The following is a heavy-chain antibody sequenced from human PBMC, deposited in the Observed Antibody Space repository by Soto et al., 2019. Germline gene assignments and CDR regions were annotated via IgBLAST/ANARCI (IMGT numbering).Heavy chain of an antibody. CDR2: IIPIFGTA. CDR1: GGTLSSYA. D-gene: IGHD2-15*01. V-gene: IGHV1-69*06. Sequence: GASVKVSCKASGGTLSSYAISWVRLAPGQGLEWMGGIIPIFGTANYAQKFQGRVTITADKSTSTAYMELSSLRSEDTAVYYCARGVYCSGGSCSHDAFDIWGQGTMVTVSS. J-gene: IGHJ3*02. CDR3: ARGVYCSGGSCSHDAFDI.